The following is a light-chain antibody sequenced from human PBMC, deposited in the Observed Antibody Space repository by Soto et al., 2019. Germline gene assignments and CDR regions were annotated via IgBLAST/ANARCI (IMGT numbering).Light chain of an antibody. Sequence: DIQMTQSPSSLSASVGDRLTITCRASQGISTYLDWYQQKPGKAPKLLIYAASTLQSGVPSRFSGSGSETDFTLTISSLQPEDFASYSCQHGYSTSLAFGRGTKVDIK. J-gene: IGKJ4*01. CDR2: AAS. CDR3: QHGYSTSLA. V-gene: IGKV1-39*01. CDR1: QGISTY.